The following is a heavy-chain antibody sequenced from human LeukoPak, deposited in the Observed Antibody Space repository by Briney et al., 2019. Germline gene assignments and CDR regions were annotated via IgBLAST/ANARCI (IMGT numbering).Heavy chain of an antibody. D-gene: IGHD3-10*01. Sequence: QPGRSLRLSCAASGFTFSSYAMSWVRQAPGKGVEWVSGISGSGGIPYYADSVRGRFTISRDNSKNTLDLQMNSLRVEDTAVYYCAKDCGDGSGSYYYFEYWGQGTLVTVSS. V-gene: IGHV3-23*01. CDR1: GFTFSSYA. CDR3: AKDCGDGSGSYYYFEY. CDR2: ISGSGGIP. J-gene: IGHJ4*02.